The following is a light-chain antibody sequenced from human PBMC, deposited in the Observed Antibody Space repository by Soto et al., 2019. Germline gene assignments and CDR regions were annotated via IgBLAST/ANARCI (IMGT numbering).Light chain of an antibody. J-gene: IGKJ1*01. CDR2: KAS. CDR3: QQYHIYSGT. CDR1: QTIDSW. Sequence: DIQKTQSPSTLSGSVGDRVTITCRASQTIDSWLAWYQQRPGKPPNLLIYKASTLASGVPSRFSGSGSGTEFTLTINSLQPDDFATYYCQQYHIYSGTFGQGTKVDI. V-gene: IGKV1-5*03.